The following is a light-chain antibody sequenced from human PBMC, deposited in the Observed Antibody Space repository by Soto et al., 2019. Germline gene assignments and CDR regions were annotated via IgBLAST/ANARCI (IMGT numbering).Light chain of an antibody. CDR3: SSYTTSSSYV. Sequence: QSALTQPASVSGSPGQSITISCTGTSSDVGAYNYVSWYQQHPGKAPKLMIYDVSNRPSGVSNRFSGSKSANTASLTISGLQAEDEADYYCSSYTTSSSYVFGTGTKVTVL. CDR1: SSDVGAYNY. J-gene: IGLJ1*01. CDR2: DVS. V-gene: IGLV2-14*01.